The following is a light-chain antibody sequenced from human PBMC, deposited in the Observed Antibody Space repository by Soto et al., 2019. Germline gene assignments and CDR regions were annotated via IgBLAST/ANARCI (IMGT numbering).Light chain of an antibody. J-gene: IGLJ2*01. V-gene: IGLV2-8*01. Sequence: QSALTQPPSASGSPGQSVTISCTGTLTDVGGRDFGRDFVSWYRQDPGKAPKLILYDVNTRPSVVPNRFSGSKSGNTASLTVSGLQAEDEGHYYCSSYTGPDVIFGGGTKLTVL. CDR2: DVN. CDR1: LTDVGGRDF. CDR3: SSYTGPDVI.